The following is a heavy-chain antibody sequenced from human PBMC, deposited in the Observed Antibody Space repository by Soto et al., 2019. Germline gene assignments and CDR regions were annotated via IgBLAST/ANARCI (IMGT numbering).Heavy chain of an antibody. CDR2: IYYSGLT. D-gene: IGHD2-15*01. CDR1: VGSVSSGRYY. J-gene: IGHJ5*01. Sequence: PAETLSLTCTFSVGSVSSGRYYWSWIRQPPGKGLEWIGYIYYSGLTNYSPSLKSRVAISIDTSKNQFSLILSSVTAADTAVYYCVRTPKSTRRFDSWGQGTMVTVSS. CDR3: VRTPKSTRRFDS. V-gene: IGHV4-61*01.